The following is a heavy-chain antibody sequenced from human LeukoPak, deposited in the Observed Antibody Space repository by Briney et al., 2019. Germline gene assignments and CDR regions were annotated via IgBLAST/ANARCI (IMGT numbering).Heavy chain of an antibody. CDR2: IYHSGST. Sequence: SETLSLTCAVSGGSISSSNWWSWVRQPPGKGLEWIGEIYHSGSTNYNPSLKSRVTISVDTSKNQFSLKLSSVTAADTAVYYCARGLRGYYGSGTPIHFDYWGQGTLVTVSS. D-gene: IGHD3-10*01. CDR3: ARGLRGYYGSGTPIHFDY. J-gene: IGHJ4*02. CDR1: GGSISSSNW. V-gene: IGHV4-4*02.